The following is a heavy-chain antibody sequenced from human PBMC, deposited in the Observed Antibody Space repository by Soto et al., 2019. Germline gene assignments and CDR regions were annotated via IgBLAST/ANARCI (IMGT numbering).Heavy chain of an antibody. CDR1: GFSLRTSGVG. V-gene: IGHV2-5*01. CDR2: IYWNDDK. J-gene: IGHJ4*02. Sequence: SGPTLVNPTQTLTLTWTFSGFSLRTSGVGVGWIRQPPGKALEWLALIYWNDDKRYSPSLKSSLPITKDTSKNQVVLTMTNMDPVDTATYYCAHSGYYDFWNGYSNIDYWGQGTLGTVSS. D-gene: IGHD3-3*01. CDR3: AHSGYYDFWNGYSNIDY.